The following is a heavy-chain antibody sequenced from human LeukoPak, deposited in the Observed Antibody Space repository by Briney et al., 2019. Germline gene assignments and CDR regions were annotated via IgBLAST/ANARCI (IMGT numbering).Heavy chain of an antibody. CDR1: GGSISSGSYY. V-gene: IGHV4-61*02. J-gene: IGHJ4*02. Sequence: PSETQSLTCTVSGGSISSGSYYWSWIRQPAGKGLEWIGRIYTSGSTNYNPSLKSRVTISVDTSKNQFSLKLSSVTAADTAVYYCARELSPGNYYFDYWGQGTLVTVSS. CDR3: ARELSPGNYYFDY. D-gene: IGHD3-10*01. CDR2: IYTSGST.